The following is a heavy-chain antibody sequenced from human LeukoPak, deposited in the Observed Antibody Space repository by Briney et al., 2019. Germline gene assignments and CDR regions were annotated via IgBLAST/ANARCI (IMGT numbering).Heavy chain of an antibody. CDR1: GGTFSSYA. J-gene: IGHJ6*02. D-gene: IGHD1-26*01. V-gene: IGHV1-69*13. CDR3: ARGIGDYHYYYGMDV. CDR2: IIPIFGTA. Sequence: GASVKVSCKASGGTFSSYAISWVRQAPGQGLEWMGGIIPIFGTANYAQKFQGRVTITADESTSTAYMELSSPRSEDTAVYYCARGIGDYHYYYGMDVWGQGTTVTVSS.